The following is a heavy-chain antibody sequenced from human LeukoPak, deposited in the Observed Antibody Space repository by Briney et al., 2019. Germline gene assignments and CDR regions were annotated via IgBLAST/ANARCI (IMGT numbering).Heavy chain of an antibody. CDR3: ARVATGGRGLYKVVPAAYFDY. CDR2: INPNSGGT. J-gene: IGHJ4*02. Sequence: ASVKVSCKASGYTFTGYYMHWVRQAPGQGLEWMGRINPNSGGTNYAQKFQGRVTMTRDTSISTAYMELSSLRSEDTAVYYCARVATGGRGLYKVVPAAYFDYWGQGTLVTVSS. CDR1: GYTFTGYY. D-gene: IGHD2-2*01. V-gene: IGHV1-2*06.